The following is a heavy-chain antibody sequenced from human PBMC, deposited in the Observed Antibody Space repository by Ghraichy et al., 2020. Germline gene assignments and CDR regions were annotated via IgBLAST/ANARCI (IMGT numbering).Heavy chain of an antibody. V-gene: IGHV3-53*01. CDR3: ASDYYGSGSYSHDAFDI. Sequence: GGSLRLSCAASGFSVSDKYMSWVRQAPGKGLEWVSIIYSGGTTYYADSVKGRFTISRDNSKYTLYLQMNSLSAEDTAVYYCASDYYGSGSYSHDAFDIWGQGTKVTVS. D-gene: IGHD3-10*01. CDR2: IYSGGTT. J-gene: IGHJ3*02. CDR1: GFSVSDKY.